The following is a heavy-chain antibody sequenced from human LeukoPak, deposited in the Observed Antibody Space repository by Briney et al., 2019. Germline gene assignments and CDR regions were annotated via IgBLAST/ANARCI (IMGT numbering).Heavy chain of an antibody. Sequence: SETLSLTCTVSGGSISGYYWSWIRQPPGKGWEWIGYIYYSGSTNYNPSLKSRVTISVDTSKNQFSLKLSSVTAADTAVYYCARGRTMWDYSMDVWGKGTTVTISS. CDR1: GGSISGYY. D-gene: IGHD3-10*02. J-gene: IGHJ6*03. V-gene: IGHV4-59*12. CDR2: IYYSGST. CDR3: ARGRTMWDYSMDV.